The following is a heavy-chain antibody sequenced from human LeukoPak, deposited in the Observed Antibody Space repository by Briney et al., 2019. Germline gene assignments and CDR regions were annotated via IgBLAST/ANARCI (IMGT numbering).Heavy chain of an antibody. CDR1: GYSFTSYW. Sequence: GESLKISCKGSGYSFTSYWTAWVRQMPGKGLEWMGIIYPGDSDTRYSPSFQGQVTISSDKSISTAYLQWSSLKASDTAMYYCARHSSDYGGNQWWFDPWGQGTLVTVSS. CDR2: IYPGDSDT. CDR3: ARHSSDYGGNQWWFDP. V-gene: IGHV5-51*01. J-gene: IGHJ5*02. D-gene: IGHD4-23*01.